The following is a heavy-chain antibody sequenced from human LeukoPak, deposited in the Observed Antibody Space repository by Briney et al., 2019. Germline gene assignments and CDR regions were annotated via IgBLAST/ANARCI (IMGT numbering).Heavy chain of an antibody. CDR3: AKGAISAAGNLDF. J-gene: IGHJ4*02. V-gene: IGHV3-23*01. CDR1: GFTFSSYA. Sequence: PGGSLRLSCAASGFTFSSYAMSWVRQAPGKGLEWVSGISGGGGSAYYADAVKGRFTISRDNSKNTLSLQMNSLRAEDTAVYYCAKGAISAAGNLDFWGQGTLVTVS. D-gene: IGHD6-13*01. CDR2: ISGGGGSA.